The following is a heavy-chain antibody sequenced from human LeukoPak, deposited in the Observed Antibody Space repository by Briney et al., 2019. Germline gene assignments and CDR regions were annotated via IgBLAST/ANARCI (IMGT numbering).Heavy chain of an antibody. D-gene: IGHD1-1*01. J-gene: IGHJ6*03. CDR2: IRYDGSNK. CDR3: AKEYGYDYNYYYSMDV. V-gene: IGHV3-30*02. CDR1: GFTFSSYG. Sequence: GGSLRLSCAASGFTFSSYGIHWVRQAPGKGLEWVAFIRYDGSNKYHADSVKGRFTLSSDHSKNTVYLQMNSLRAEDTAVYFCAKEYGYDYNYYYSMDVWGKGTTVTISS.